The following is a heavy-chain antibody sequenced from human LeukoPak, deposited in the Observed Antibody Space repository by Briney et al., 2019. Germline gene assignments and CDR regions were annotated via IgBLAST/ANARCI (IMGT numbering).Heavy chain of an antibody. CDR3: ARDAKVAAAGNWFDP. CDR1: GFTFSDYF. J-gene: IGHJ5*02. D-gene: IGHD6-13*01. V-gene: IGHV3-11*06. Sequence: SGGSLRLSCAAFGFTFSDYFMSWIRQAPGKGLEWVSYISTSSTYTNYADSVKGRFTISRDNAKNSLYLQMNSLRAEDTAVYYCARDAKVAAAGNWFDPWGQGTLVTVFS. CDR2: ISTSSTYT.